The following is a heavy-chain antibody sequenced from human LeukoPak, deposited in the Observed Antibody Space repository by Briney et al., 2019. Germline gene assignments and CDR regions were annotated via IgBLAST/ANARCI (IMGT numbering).Heavy chain of an antibody. Sequence: GGSLRLSCAASGFTVSGNYMCWVRQAPRKGLEWVSVIYTGGSTYYADSVKGRFTISRDSSTNTLYLQMNSLRAEDTAVYYCARVSRYYGSGTYYHDAFDIWGQGTMVTVSS. J-gene: IGHJ3*02. V-gene: IGHV3-66*01. CDR1: GFTVSGNY. D-gene: IGHD3-10*01. CDR2: IYTGGST. CDR3: ARVSRYYGSGTYYHDAFDI.